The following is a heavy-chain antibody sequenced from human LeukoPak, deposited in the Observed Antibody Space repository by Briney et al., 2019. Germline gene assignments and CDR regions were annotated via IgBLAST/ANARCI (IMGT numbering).Heavy chain of an antibody. CDR3: TKGSWGNPFDI. CDR1: GFTFSSYG. D-gene: IGHD3-16*01. CDR2: ITRDSDTV. V-gene: IGHV3-9*03. Sequence: GGSLRLSCAASGFTFSSYGMHWVRQAPGRGLEWVSGITRDSDTVDYADSVRGRFTISRDNAKNSLYLQMNSLRAEDMALYYCTKGSWGNPFDIWGQGTMVTVSS. J-gene: IGHJ3*02.